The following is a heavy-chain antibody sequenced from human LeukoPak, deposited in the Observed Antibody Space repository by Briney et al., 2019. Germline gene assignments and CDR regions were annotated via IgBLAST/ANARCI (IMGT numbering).Heavy chain of an antibody. J-gene: IGHJ4*02. CDR1: GDSISTSSNY. V-gene: IGHV4-39*01. CDR3: ARRGGYDYYFDY. Sequence: PSETLSLTCTVSGDSISTSSNYWGWIRQLPGKGLEWIGSVYRSGSSYYNPSLKSRVTISVDTSKNQFSLKLSSVTAADTAVYYCARRGGYDYYFDYWGKGTLVTVSS. CDR2: VYRSGSS. D-gene: IGHD5-12*01.